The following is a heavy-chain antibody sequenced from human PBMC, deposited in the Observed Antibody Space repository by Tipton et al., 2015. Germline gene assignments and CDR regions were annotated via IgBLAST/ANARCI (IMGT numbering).Heavy chain of an antibody. V-gene: IGHV4-39*01. J-gene: IGHJ5*02. D-gene: IGHD5-24*01. CDR3: ARLPNAERRVDMAT. CDR1: GGSISSTTYY. CDR2: IYYSGST. Sequence: GSLRLSCTVSGGSISSTTYYWGWIRQPPGKGLEWIGIIYYSGSTYYNSSLENRVTMSVDTSKNQFALKLTSVTATDTAIYYCARLPNAERRVDMATWGQGILVTVSS.